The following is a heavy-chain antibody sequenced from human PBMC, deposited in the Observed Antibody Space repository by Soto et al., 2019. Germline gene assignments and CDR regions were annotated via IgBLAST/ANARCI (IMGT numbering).Heavy chain of an antibody. CDR2: INPYNGNT. CDR3: ARDLGGVPDY. D-gene: IGHD3-10*01. V-gene: IGHV1-18*01. Sequence: ASVKVSCKASGYTFTSYGISWVRQAPGQGLEWMGWINPYNGNTKYAQKLQGRVTMTTDTSTSTAYMELRSLRSDDTDVYHCARDLGGVPDYWGQGTLVTVSS. CDR1: GYTFTSYG. J-gene: IGHJ4*02.